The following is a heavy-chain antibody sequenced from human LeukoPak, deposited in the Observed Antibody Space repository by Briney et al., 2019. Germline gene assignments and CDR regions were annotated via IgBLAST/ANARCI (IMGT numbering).Heavy chain of an antibody. CDR3: AREGARWEPSFSAFDI. J-gene: IGHJ3*02. Sequence: ASETLSLTCAVYGGSFSGYYWSWIRQPPGKGLEWIGEINHSGSTNYNPSLKSRVTISVDTSKNQFSLKLSSVTAADTAVYYCAREGARWEPSFSAFDIWGQGTMVTVSS. V-gene: IGHV4-34*01. D-gene: IGHD1-26*01. CDR2: INHSGST. CDR1: GGSFSGYY.